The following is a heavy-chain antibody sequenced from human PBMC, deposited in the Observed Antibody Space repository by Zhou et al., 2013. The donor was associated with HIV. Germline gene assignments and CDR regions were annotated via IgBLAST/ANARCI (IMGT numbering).Heavy chain of an antibody. V-gene: IGHV1-18*01. CDR1: GYIFTNYG. CDR3: GKDLLHRRYYDSNAYYVGVDY. D-gene: IGHD3-22*01. CDR2: QYSQWLY. J-gene: IGHJ4*02. Sequence: QVQLVQSGTEVKKPGASVKVSCKTSGYIFTNYGITWVRQAPGQGLEWMGWDQYSQWLYKRRSESPGRESPMTRDTATNIAYMELRRLRSDDTAVYFCGKDLLHRRYYDSNAYYVGVDYWGQGTLVDRLL.